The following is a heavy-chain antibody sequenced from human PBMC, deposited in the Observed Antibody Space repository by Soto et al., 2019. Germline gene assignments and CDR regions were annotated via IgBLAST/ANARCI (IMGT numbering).Heavy chain of an antibody. Sequence: GGSLRLSCAASGFTVSSNYMSWVRQAPGKGLEWVSVIYSGGSTYYADSVKGRFTISRDNSKNTLYLQMNSLRAEDTAVYYCARDYSGYDFGFDWGQGTLVTVSS. CDR3: ARDYSGYDFGFD. D-gene: IGHD5-12*01. CDR1: GFTVSSNY. J-gene: IGHJ4*02. CDR2: IYSGGST. V-gene: IGHV3-66*01.